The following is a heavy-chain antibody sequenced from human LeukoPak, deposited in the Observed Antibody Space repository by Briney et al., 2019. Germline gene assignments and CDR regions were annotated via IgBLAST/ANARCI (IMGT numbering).Heavy chain of an antibody. J-gene: IGHJ4*02. D-gene: IGHD3-10*02. CDR3: ARHMNSIVRAEVDS. V-gene: IGHV4-39*01. CDR1: GGSISSSSYY. Sequence: SETLSLTCTVSGGSISSSSYYWGWIRQPPGKGLEWIGSISYSGSTSYNPSLKSRVTISVDTSKSQFSLKLSSVTAADTAVYYCARHMNSIVRAEVDSWGQGTLVTVSS. CDR2: ISYSGST.